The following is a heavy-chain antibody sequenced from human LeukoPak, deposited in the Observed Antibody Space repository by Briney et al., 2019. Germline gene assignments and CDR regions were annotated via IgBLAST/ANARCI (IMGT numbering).Heavy chain of an antibody. CDR2: IYYRGST. CDR1: GGSISGGGYY. V-gene: IGHV4-61*08. J-gene: IGHJ4*02. CDR3: ARYGYSYGPLDY. Sequence: SETLSLTCTVSGGSISGGGYYWSWIRQHPGKGLEWIGYIYYRGSTNYNPSLKSRVTISVDTSKNQFSLKLSSVTAADTAVYYCARYGYSYGPLDYWGQGTLVTVSS. D-gene: IGHD5-18*01.